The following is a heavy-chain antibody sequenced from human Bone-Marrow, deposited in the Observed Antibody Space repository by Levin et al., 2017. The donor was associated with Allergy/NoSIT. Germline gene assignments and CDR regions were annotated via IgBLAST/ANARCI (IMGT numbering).Heavy chain of an antibody. J-gene: IGHJ4*02. D-gene: IGHD3-10*01. V-gene: IGHV3-23*01. CDR2: IVPSGDVT. Sequence: GGSLRLSCAVSGFTFNNYAMTWVRQAPGKGLEWVSTIVPSGDVTHYADSVRGRFTISRDNSRDTLYLQMNNLKAEDTATYYCATTKYFGEHYDYWGQGTLVTVSS. CDR1: GFTFNNYA. CDR3: ATTKYFGEHYDY.